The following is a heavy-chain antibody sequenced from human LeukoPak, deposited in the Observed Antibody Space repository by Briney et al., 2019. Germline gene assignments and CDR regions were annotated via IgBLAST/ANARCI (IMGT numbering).Heavy chain of an antibody. J-gene: IGHJ4*02. D-gene: IGHD5-24*01. Sequence: GGSLRLSCAASGFIFTDYWMHWVRQGPGKELVWVARISGDGRGTTYVDSVKGRFTISRDNAKSTAFLQMKSLRAEDTAVYYCAKGGWLHQTFDYWGQGTLVTVSS. CDR2: ISGDGRGT. CDR3: AKGGWLHQTFDY. V-gene: IGHV3-74*01. CDR1: GFIFTDYW.